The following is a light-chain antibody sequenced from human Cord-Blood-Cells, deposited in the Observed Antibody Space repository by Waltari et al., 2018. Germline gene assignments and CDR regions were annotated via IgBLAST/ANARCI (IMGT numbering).Light chain of an antibody. CDR1: SSDVGGYNY. CDR2: DVS. Sequence: QSALTQPASVSGSPGQSITISCTGTSSDVGGYNYVSWYQQHPGKAPKLMRYDVSNRPSGVSNRFSGSKSGNTASLTISGLQAEDEADYYCSSYTSSSTLDVVFGGGTKLTVL. J-gene: IGLJ2*01. V-gene: IGLV2-14*01. CDR3: SSYTSSSTLDVV.